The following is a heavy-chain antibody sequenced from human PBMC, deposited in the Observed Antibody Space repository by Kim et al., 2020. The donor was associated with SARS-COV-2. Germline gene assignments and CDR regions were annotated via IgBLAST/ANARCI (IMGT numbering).Heavy chain of an antibody. D-gene: IGHD3-22*01. Sequence: ASVKVSCEASGYTFTDYYIHWVRQAPGQGLEWMGRINPNSGDTKYAQKFQGRVTMTQGTSISTVMELGSLRSDDSAIYYCARDNGWLRYYFDYWGQGTLV. V-gene: IGHV1-2*06. CDR1: GYTFTDYY. CDR3: ARDNGWLRYYFDY. J-gene: IGHJ4*02. CDR2: INPNSGDT.